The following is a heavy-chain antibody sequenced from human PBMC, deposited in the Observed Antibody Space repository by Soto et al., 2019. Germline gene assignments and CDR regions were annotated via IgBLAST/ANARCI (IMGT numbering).Heavy chain of an antibody. CDR1: GFTFSDHY. V-gene: IGHV3-72*01. CDR3: ARIRTTRTYYFDY. Sequence: EVQLVESGGGLVQPGGSLRLSCAASGFTFSDHYMDWVRQAPGKGLAWVGRTRNAANSFSTQYAASVKGRFTISRDGSKSSLYLQMNSLKTEHAAVYYCARIRTTRTYYFDYWGQGTVVTVSS. D-gene: IGHD1-1*01. J-gene: IGHJ4*02. CDR2: TRNAANSFST.